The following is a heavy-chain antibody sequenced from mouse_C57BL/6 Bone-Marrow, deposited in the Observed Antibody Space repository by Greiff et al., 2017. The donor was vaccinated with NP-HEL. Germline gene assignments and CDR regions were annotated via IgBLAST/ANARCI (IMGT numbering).Heavy chain of an antibody. CDR3: ARWVGLPHY. J-gene: IGHJ2*01. V-gene: IGHV1-64*01. CDR2: IHPNSGST. Sequence: QVHVKQSGAELVKPGASVKLSCKASGYTFTSYWMHWVKQRPGQGLEWIGMIHPNSGSTNYNEKFKSKATLTVDKSSSTAYMQLSSLTSEDSAVYYCARWVGLPHYWGQGTTLTVSS. CDR1: GYTFTSYW. D-gene: IGHD2-2*01.